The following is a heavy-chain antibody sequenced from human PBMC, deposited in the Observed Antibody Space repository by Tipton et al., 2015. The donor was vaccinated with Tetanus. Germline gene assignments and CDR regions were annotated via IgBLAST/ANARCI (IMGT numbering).Heavy chain of an antibody. V-gene: IGHV4-59*01. CDR1: GGSISSYY. CDR3: ARGVFRGKVWFDP. Sequence: TLSLTCTVSGGSISSYYWSWIRQPPGEGLEWIGYIYYSGSTNYNPSLKSRVTISVDTSKNQFSLKLSSVTAADTAVYYCARGVFRGKVWFDPWGQGTLVTVSS. D-gene: IGHD3-10*01. CDR2: IYYSGST. J-gene: IGHJ5*02.